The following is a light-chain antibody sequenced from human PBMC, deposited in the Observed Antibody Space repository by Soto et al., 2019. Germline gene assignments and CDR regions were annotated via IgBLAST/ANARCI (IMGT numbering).Light chain of an antibody. J-gene: IGLJ2*01. CDR2: YDS. CDR3: QVWDSSSDHVV. Sequence: SSELTQPPSLSVAPGKTARITCGGNNFGSKSVHWYQQRPGQAPVLVIHYDSDRPSGSPERFSGSNSGNTATLTISGVEAGDEADYYCQVWDSSSDHVVFGGGTKLTVL. CDR1: NFGSKS. V-gene: IGLV3-21*04.